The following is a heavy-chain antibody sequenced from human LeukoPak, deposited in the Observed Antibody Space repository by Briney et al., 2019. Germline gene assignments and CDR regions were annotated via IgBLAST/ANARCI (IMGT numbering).Heavy chain of an antibody. CDR1: GGSISSGGYY. CDR2: IYYSGST. Sequence: SETLSLTCTVSGGSISSGGYYWSWIRQHPGKDLEWIGYIYYSGSTYYNPSLKSRVTISVDTSKNQFSLKLSSVTAADTAVYYCARDMMYCSSTSCYNWFDPWGQGTLVTVSS. J-gene: IGHJ5*02. V-gene: IGHV4-31*03. D-gene: IGHD2-2*01. CDR3: ARDMMYCSSTSCYNWFDP.